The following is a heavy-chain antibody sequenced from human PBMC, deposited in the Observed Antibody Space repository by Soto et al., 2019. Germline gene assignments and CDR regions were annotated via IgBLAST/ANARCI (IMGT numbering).Heavy chain of an antibody. V-gene: IGHV1-18*01. CDR1: GYTFTSYG. D-gene: IGHD6-19*01. J-gene: IGHJ4*01. CDR3: ASGIAVAAYGDFDY. Sequence: GASVKVSCKASGYTFTSYGISWVRQAPGQGLEWMGWISAYNGNTNYAQKLQGRVTMTTDTSTSTAYMQLRSLRSDDKAVYYCASGIAVAAYGDFDYLGNGPLVTVS. CDR2: ISAYNGNT.